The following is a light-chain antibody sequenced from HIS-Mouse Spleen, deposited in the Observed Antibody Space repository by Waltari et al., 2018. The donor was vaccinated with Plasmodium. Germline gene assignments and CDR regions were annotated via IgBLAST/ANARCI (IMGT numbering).Light chain of an antibody. CDR3: CSYAGSYTV. Sequence: QSALTQPRSVSGSPGQSVTISCTGTSSAVGGYNYVSWYQPHPGKAPKLMIYDVSKRPSGVPDRFSGSKSGNTASLTISGLQAEDEADYYCCSYAGSYTVFGGGTKLTVL. CDR1: SSAVGGYNY. J-gene: IGLJ3*02. V-gene: IGLV2-11*01. CDR2: DVS.